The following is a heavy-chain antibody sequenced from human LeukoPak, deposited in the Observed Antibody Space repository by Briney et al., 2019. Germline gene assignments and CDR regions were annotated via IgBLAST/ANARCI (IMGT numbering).Heavy chain of an antibody. D-gene: IGHD4-17*01. CDR3: AREDGDYAYYYYGMDV. V-gene: IGHV3-48*03. CDR2: ISSSGSTI. J-gene: IGHJ6*02. Sequence: GGSLRLSCAASGFTFSSYEMNWVRQAPGKGLKWVSYISSSGSTIYYADSVKGRFTISRDNAKNSLYLQMNGLRAEDTAVYYCAREDGDYAYYYYGMDVWGQGTTVTVSS. CDR1: GFTFSSYE.